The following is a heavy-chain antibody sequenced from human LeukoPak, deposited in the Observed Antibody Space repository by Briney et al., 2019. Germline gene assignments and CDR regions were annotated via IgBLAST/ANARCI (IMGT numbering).Heavy chain of an antibody. J-gene: IGHJ4*02. D-gene: IGHD2-2*01. CDR3: ARPGFDCSSTSCYYY. CDR1: GYSFTSYW. CDR2: IDPSDSYT. Sequence: ESLKISCKGSGYSFTSYWISWVRQMPGKGLEWMGRIDPSDSYTNYSPSFQGHVTISADKSISTAYLQWSSLKASDTAMYYCARPGFDCSSTSCYYYWGQGTLVTVSS. V-gene: IGHV5-10-1*01.